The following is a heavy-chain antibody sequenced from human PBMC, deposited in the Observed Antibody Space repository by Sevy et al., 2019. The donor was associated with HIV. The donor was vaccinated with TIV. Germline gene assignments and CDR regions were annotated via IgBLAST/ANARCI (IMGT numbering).Heavy chain of an antibody. CDR2: ISSSGRST. D-gene: IGHD2-15*01. J-gene: IGHJ6*02. CDR3: AKGYCSGGSCPRDYYYYGMDV. CDR1: GFTFSSYA. V-gene: IGHV3-23*01. Sequence: GGSLRLSCAASGFTFSSYAMNWVRQAPGKGLEWVSSISSSGRSTYYANSVEGRFTISRDNSENTLYLQMNSLRADDTAVYDCAKGYCSGGSCPRDYYYYGMDVWGQGTTVTVSS.